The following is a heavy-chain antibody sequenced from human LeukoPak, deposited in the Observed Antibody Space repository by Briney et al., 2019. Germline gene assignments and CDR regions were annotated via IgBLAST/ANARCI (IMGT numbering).Heavy chain of an antibody. Sequence: PGGSLRLSCAASGFTFSSYAMSWVRQAPGKGLEWVSGISGSGGSTYYADSVKGRFTISRDNSKNTLYLQMNSLRAEDTAVYYCAKRSGHDYWYFDYWGQGTLVTVSS. J-gene: IGHJ4*02. V-gene: IGHV3-23*01. CDR3: AKRSGHDYWYFDY. CDR1: GFTFSSYA. D-gene: IGHD5-12*01. CDR2: ISGSGGST.